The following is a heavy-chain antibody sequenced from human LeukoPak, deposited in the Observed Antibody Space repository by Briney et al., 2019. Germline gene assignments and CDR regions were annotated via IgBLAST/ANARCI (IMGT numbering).Heavy chain of an antibody. CDR1: GLTFSSYG. Sequence: GGSLRLSCATSGLTFSSYGMHWVRQAPGKGLEWVAVISYDGSNESYADSVKGRFTISRDNSKNTLYLQMNGLRAEDTAVYYCAKDLSGWFQYLQHWGQGTLVTDSS. J-gene: IGHJ1*01. V-gene: IGHV3-30*18. CDR3: AKDLSGWFQYLQH. D-gene: IGHD6-19*01. CDR2: ISYDGSNE.